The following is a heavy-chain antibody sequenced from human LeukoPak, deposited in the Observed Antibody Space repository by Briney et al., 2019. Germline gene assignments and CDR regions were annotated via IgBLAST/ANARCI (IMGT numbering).Heavy chain of an antibody. J-gene: IGHJ4*02. D-gene: IGHD2-15*01. CDR2: IYHSGST. CDR3: AREPTKCSAGSCYGSDY. Sequence: PSETLSLTCTVSGGSISGHHWSWIRQAPGKGLEWIGEIYHSGSTNYNPSLKSRVTISVDKSKNQFSLKLSSVTAADTAVYYCAREPTKCSAGSCYGSDYWGQGTLVTVSS. V-gene: IGHV4-59*11. CDR1: GGSISGHH.